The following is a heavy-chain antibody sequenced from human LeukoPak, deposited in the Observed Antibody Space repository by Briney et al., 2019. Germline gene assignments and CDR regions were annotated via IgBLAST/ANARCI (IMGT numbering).Heavy chain of an antibody. D-gene: IGHD3-16*01. CDR3: ARDFVFPKWFDP. V-gene: IGHV1-2*02. CDR2: INPNSGGT. J-gene: IGHJ5*02. Sequence: ASVKVSCRASGYTFTDHYMHWVRQAPGQGLEWMGWINPNSGGTQYAQKFRGRVTMTRDTSISTAYMELSRLISDDTAVYYCARDFVFPKWFDPWGQGTLVTVSS. CDR1: GYTFTDHY.